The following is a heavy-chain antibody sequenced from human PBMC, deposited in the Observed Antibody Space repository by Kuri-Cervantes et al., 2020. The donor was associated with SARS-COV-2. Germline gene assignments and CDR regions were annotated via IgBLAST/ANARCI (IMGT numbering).Heavy chain of an antibody. Sequence: GGSLRLSCTASGFTFSRYWIHWVRQAPGKGLVWVSRISTDGSSTSYADSVKGRFTISRDNVKNTLYLEMNSLGAEDTAVYYCARAPTLPVAGGLDYWGQGTLVTVSS. V-gene: IGHV3-74*01. CDR3: ARAPTLPVAGGLDY. D-gene: IGHD6-19*01. J-gene: IGHJ4*02. CDR1: GFTFSRYW. CDR2: ISTDGSST.